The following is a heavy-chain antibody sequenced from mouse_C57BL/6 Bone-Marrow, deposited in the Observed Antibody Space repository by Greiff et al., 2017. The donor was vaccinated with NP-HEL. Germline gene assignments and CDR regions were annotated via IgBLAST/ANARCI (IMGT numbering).Heavy chain of an antibody. V-gene: IGHV1-55*01. CDR1: GYTFTSYW. J-gene: IGHJ4*01. D-gene: IGHD2-4*01. CDR3: ARKNYYDYGYAMDY. Sequence: QVQLKQPGAELVKPGASVKMSCKASGYTFTSYWITWVKQRPGQGLEWIGDIYPGSGSTNYNEKFKSKATLTVDTSSSTAYMQLSSLTSEDSAVYYCARKNYYDYGYAMDYWGQGTSVTVSS. CDR2: IYPGSGST.